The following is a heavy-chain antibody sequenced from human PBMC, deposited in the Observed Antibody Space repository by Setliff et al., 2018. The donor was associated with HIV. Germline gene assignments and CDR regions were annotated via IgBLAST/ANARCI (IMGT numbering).Heavy chain of an antibody. D-gene: IGHD3-3*01. CDR1: GFTFSDSD. CDR2: VGTASDT. Sequence: GSLRLSCAASGFTFSDSDMHWVRQVSGQGLEWVAGVGTASDTFYPDSVKGRFTISRDNAHNSFYLQMNNLRAGDTAVYYCARGGPPLEWSKYYFDFWGQGSLVTVSS. J-gene: IGHJ4*02. V-gene: IGHV3-13*01. CDR3: ARGGPPLEWSKYYFDF.